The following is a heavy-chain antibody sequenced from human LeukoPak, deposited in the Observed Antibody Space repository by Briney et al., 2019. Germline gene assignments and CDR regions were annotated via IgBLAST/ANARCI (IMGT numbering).Heavy chain of an antibody. CDR3: AKALPVLRVVPPDY. J-gene: IGHJ4*02. CDR2: IRYYGSNR. V-gene: IGHV3-30*02. D-gene: IGHD2-2*01. CDR1: GFTFSSYG. Sequence: GGSLRLSCAASGFTFSSYGMHWVRQAPGKGLEWVAFIRYYGSNRYYADFVKGRFTISRDNSKNTLYLQMNSLRAEDTAVYYCAKALPVLRVVPPDYWGQGTLVTVSS.